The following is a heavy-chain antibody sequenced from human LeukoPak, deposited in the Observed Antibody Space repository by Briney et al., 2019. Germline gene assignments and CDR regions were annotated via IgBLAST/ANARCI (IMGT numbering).Heavy chain of an antibody. CDR3: ARDYYDSGSYGGISFDN. D-gene: IGHD3-10*01. CDR1: GFTFTNYW. CDR2: IKQDRSEK. J-gene: IGHJ4*02. Sequence: GGSLRLSCAASGFTFTNYWMSWLRQAPGKGLELVAHIKQDRSEKYYVDSVKGRFIISRDDSKNTLYLQMNSLRAEDTAVYYCARDYYDSGSYGGISFDNWGQGTLVTVSS. V-gene: IGHV3-7*03.